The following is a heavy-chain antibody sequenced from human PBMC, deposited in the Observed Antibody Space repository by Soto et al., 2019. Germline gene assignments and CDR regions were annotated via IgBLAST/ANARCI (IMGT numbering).Heavy chain of an antibody. V-gene: IGHV3-23*01. Sequence: EVHLLESGGGLVQPGGSLRLSCAASGFPFSVYAMTWVRQAPGKGLEWVSEISGTGGRINYADSVKGRFTISRDNSKNTLYLQMNSLRAEDTAVYYCAKDYGDYEGWFDPWGQGTVVTVSS. CDR3: AKDYGDYEGWFDP. CDR1: GFPFSVYA. D-gene: IGHD4-17*01. J-gene: IGHJ5*02. CDR2: ISGTGGRI.